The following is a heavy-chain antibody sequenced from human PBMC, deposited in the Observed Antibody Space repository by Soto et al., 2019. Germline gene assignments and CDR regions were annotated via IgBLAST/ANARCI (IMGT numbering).Heavy chain of an antibody. CDR3: PRVDPGETSPFDH. J-gene: IGHJ4*02. V-gene: IGHV1-46*03. D-gene: IGHD3-10*01. CDR1: GYIFTSYY. CDR2: INPFDGSR. Sequence: QVQLVQSGAEVKKPGASVKVSCKASGYIFTSYYIHWVRQAPGQGLEWMGWINPFDGSRMFAQSFQGRVTMTRDTSTSTVYMEVSSPRSEDTAVYYCPRVDPGETSPFDHWGQGTLVTVSS.